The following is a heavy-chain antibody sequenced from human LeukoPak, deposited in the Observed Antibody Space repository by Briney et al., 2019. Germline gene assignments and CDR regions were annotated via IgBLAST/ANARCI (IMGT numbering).Heavy chain of an antibody. CDR1: GGSFSGYY. D-gene: IGHD2-2*01. J-gene: IGHJ5*02. Sequence: SETLSLTCAVYGGSFSGYYWSWIRQPPGRGLEWIGEINHSGSTNYNPSLKSRVTISVDTSKNQFSLKLSSVTAADTAVYYCARGRLSLYCSSTSCYVWFDPWGQGTLVTVSS. CDR3: ARGRLSLYCSSTSCYVWFDP. V-gene: IGHV4-34*01. CDR2: INHSGST.